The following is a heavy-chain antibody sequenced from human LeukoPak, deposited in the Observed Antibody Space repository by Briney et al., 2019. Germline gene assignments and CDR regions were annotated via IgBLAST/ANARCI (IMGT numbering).Heavy chain of an antibody. CDR2: INHSGST. J-gene: IGHJ6*03. CDR1: GDSISSGDYY. CDR3: ARTRASGYYYYYYMDV. V-gene: IGHV4-30-4*08. Sequence: SQTLSLTCTVSGDSISSGDYYWSWIRQPPGKGLEWIGEINHSGSTNYNPSLKSRVTISVDTSKNQFSLKLSSVTAADTAVYYCARTRASGYYYYYYMDVWGKGTTVTVSS. D-gene: IGHD2-2*01.